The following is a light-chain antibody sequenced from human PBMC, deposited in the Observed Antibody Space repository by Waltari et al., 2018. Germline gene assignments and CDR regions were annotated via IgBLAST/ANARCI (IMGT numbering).Light chain of an antibody. V-gene: IGKV3-20*01. CDR1: QTVSKNY. CDR2: DAS. J-gene: IGKJ1*01. CDR3: HQYYSTPRT. Sequence: EIVLTQSPGTLSLSPGERATLSCRASQTVSKNYLAWYQQKPGQAPRLLIDDASDRATGIPDRFSGSGSGTDFTLTISSLQAEDVAVYFCHQYYSTPRTFGQGTRVEIK.